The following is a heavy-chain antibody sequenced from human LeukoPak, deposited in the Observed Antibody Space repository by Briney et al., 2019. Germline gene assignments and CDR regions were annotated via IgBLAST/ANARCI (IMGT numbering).Heavy chain of an antibody. CDR2: MNPNSGNT. D-gene: IGHD7-27*01. V-gene: IGHV1-8*02. J-gene: IGHJ4*02. Sequence: GASVKVSCKASGGTFSSYAISWVRQATGQGLEWMGWMNPNSGNTDYAQKFQGRVTMTRNTSISTAYMELSSLRSEDTAVYYCARADRNWASSLGYWGQGTLVTVSS. CDR3: ARADRNWASSLGY. CDR1: GGTFSSYA.